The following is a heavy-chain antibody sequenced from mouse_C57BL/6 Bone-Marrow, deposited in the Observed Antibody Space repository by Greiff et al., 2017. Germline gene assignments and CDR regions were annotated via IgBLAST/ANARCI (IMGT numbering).Heavy chain of an antibody. J-gene: IGHJ1*03. V-gene: IGHV1-55*01. Sequence: QVQLQQSGAELVKPGASVKMSCKASGYTFTSYWITWVKQRPGQGLEWIGDIYPGSGSTNYNEKFKSKATLTVDTSSSTAYMQLSSLTSEDSAVYYCASPSHYYGSSPGVWGTGTTVTVSS. CDR2: IYPGSGST. D-gene: IGHD1-1*01. CDR1: GYTFTSYW. CDR3: ASPSHYYGSSPGV.